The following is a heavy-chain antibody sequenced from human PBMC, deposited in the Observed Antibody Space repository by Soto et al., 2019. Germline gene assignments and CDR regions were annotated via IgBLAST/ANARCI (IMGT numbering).Heavy chain of an antibody. V-gene: IGHV4-31*03. CDR1: GDSIGRGCYY. D-gene: IGHD6-19*01. CDR2: IYTTGST. Sequence: PSETLSLTCTVSGDSIGRGCYYWTWICQHPGKGLEWIAYIYTTGSTYYNPSLKSRVGISVDTSKNQFSLKLSSVTAADTAVYYCARGIPVSGSFDYWGQGTLVTVSS. CDR3: ARGIPVSGSFDY. J-gene: IGHJ4*02.